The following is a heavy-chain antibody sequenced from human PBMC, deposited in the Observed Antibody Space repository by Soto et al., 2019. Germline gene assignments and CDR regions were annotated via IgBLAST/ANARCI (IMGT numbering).Heavy chain of an antibody. CDR3: ARVGSGHGSNYPYYYYGMDV. J-gene: IGHJ6*02. CDR1: GSTFTGYD. CDR2: INPNSGGT. Sequence: PSWKVSYKASGSTFTGYDMHWGREATVQGVDWRGWINPNSGGTNYAQKFQCGVTMTRDTAISTSYVGLSRLRSDDTAVCYCARVGSGHGSNYPYYYYGMDVWGQGTTVTVS. V-gene: IGHV1-2*02. D-gene: IGHD3-10*01.